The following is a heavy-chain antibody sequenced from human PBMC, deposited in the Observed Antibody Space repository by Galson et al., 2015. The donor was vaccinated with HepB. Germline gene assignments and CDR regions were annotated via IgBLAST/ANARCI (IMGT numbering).Heavy chain of an antibody. CDR2: FDPEGGET. V-gene: IGHV1-24*01. D-gene: IGHD3-16*02. CDR3: ATGQYIWGSYRANAFDI. J-gene: IGHJ3*02. CDR1: GYTLTELS. Sequence: SVKVSCKVSGYTLTELSMHWVRQAPGKGLEWMGGFDPEGGETIYAQKFQGRVTMTEDTSTDTAYMELSSLRSEDTAVYYCATGQYIWGSYRANAFDIWGQGTMVTVSS.